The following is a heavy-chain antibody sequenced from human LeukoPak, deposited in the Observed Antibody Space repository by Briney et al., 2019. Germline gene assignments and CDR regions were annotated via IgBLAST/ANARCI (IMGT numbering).Heavy chain of an antibody. D-gene: IGHD3-10*01. CDR2: INTDGSST. CDR1: GFTFSSYW. J-gene: IGHJ3*02. V-gene: IGHV3-74*01. Sequence: GGSLRLSCAASGFTFSSYWMHWVRQAPGKGLVWVSRINTDGSSTSYADSVKGRFTISRDNAKNTLYLQMNSLRAEDTAVYYCARSITMVRGRDAFDIWGQGTMVTVSS. CDR3: ARSITMVRGRDAFDI.